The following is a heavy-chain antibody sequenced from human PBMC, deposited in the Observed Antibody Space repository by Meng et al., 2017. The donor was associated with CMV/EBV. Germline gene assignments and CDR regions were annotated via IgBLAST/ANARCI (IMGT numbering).Heavy chain of an antibody. CDR1: GFTFSSYS. CDR2: IRSSSSTI. CDR3: ARVTMGIRLGDTSGLDY. D-gene: IGHD3-16*01. Sequence: GESLKISCAASGFTFSSYSMNWVRQAPGKGLEWVSYIRSSSSTIYYADSVKGRFTISRDNAKNSLYLQMNSLRAEDTAVYYCARVTMGIRLGDTSGLDYWGQGTLVTVSS. V-gene: IGHV3-48*04. J-gene: IGHJ4*02.